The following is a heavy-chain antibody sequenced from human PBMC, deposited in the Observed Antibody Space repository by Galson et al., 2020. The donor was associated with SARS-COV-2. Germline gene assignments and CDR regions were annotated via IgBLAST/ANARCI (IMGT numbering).Heavy chain of an antibody. CDR3: AKVVSSYCSGCSCAPAMWFDA. J-gene: IGHJ5*02. CDR2: ISGSGAGT. Sequence: GGSLRLSCAASGFAFSNSVMSWVRQAPGKGLEWVSAISGSGAGTYYADSGKGRFTISRDNSKNTVYLQMKSLGAGETAAYFCAKVVSSYCSGCSCAPAMWFDAWCQGTLGTVSS. V-gene: IGHV3-23*01. D-gene: IGHD2-15*01. CDR1: GFAFSNSV.